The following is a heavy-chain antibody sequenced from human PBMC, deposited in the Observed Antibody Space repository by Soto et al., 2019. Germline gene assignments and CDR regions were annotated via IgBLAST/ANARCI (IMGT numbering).Heavy chain of an antibody. CDR1: GGTFSSYA. CDR3: ARDTPYIVVVPAATKPKENYYYGMDV. D-gene: IGHD2-2*01. V-gene: IGHV1-69*13. Sequence: ASVKVSCKASGGTFSSYAISWVRQAPGQGLEWMGGIIPIFGTANYAQKFQGRVTITADESTSTAYMELSSLRSEDTAVYYCARDTPYIVVVPAATKPKENYYYGMDVWGQGTTVTVSS. J-gene: IGHJ6*02. CDR2: IIPIFGTA.